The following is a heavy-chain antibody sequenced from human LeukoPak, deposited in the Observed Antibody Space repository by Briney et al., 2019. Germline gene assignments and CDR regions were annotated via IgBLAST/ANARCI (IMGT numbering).Heavy chain of an antibody. V-gene: IGHV1-2*02. D-gene: IGHD6-6*01. CDR2: INPNSGGT. Sequence: ASVKVSCKASGYTFTGYYMHWVRQAPGQGLEWMGWINPNSGGTNYAQKLQGRVTMTRDTSISTAYMELSRLRSDDTAVYYCARSGRSSSNNYYYYMDVWGKGTTVTVSS. CDR3: ARSGRSSSNNYYYYMDV. J-gene: IGHJ6*03. CDR1: GYTFTGYY.